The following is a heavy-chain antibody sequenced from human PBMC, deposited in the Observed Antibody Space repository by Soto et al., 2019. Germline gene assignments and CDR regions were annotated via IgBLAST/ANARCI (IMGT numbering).Heavy chain of an antibody. CDR3: ARDPFTLVRGVIPYLDY. V-gene: IGHV1-58*02. D-gene: IGHD3-10*01. CDR2: IVVGSGKI. Sequence: GASVKVSCKASGFTFVNSAIQWVRQARGQRLEWIGWIVVGSGKIKYAQKFQGRFTITRDTSASTGYMQLNSLRSEDTAVYYCARDPFTLVRGVIPYLDYWGQGTLVTVSS. CDR1: GFTFVNSA. J-gene: IGHJ4*02.